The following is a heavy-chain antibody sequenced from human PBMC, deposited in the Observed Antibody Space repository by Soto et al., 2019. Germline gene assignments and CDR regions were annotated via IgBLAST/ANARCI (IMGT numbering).Heavy chain of an antibody. D-gene: IGHD3-22*01. CDR3: ARDGTLYDSSAYYYLY. V-gene: IGHV1-69*13. Sequence: SVKVSCKASGGTFSNYGVNWVRQAPGQGLEWMGGIIPIFGTAKYAQKFQGRVTITADDSTRTAYMELSSLRSEDTAVYYCARDGTLYDSSAYYYLYWGQGTLVTV. CDR2: IIPIFGTA. J-gene: IGHJ4*02. CDR1: GGTFSNYG.